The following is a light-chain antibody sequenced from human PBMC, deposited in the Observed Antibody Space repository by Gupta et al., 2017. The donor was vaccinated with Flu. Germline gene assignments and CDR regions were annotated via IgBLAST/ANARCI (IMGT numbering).Light chain of an antibody. CDR3: QQTVSPPIT. CDR2: GAS. Sequence: EIQMTQSPSSLSASVGDGVTITCRASQNINIYLNWYQQKPGKALKLLIYGASNLHSGVPSRFSGSRSGTDFTLTISRLQPEDFAIYYCQQTVSPPITFGQGTMVEIK. CDR1: QNINIY. V-gene: IGKV1-39*01. J-gene: IGKJ4*01.